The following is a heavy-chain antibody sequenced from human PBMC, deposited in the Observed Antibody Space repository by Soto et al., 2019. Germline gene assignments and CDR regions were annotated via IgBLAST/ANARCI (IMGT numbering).Heavy chain of an antibody. Sequence: GGSLRLSCAASGFTFSVSAMHWVRQASGKGLEWVGRIRSKANSYATAYAASVKGRFTISRDDSKNTAYLQMNSLKTEDTAVYYCTTDYGGGLFGYWGQGTLVTVSS. CDR3: TTDYGGGLFGY. CDR1: GFTFSVSA. D-gene: IGHD4-17*01. J-gene: IGHJ4*02. V-gene: IGHV3-73*01. CDR2: IRSKANSYAT.